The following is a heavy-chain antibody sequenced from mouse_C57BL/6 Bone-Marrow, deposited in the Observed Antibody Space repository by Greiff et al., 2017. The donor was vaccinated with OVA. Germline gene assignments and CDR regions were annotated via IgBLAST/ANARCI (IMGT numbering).Heavy chain of an antibody. V-gene: IGHV1-64*01. Sequence: QVHVKQPGAELVKPGASVKLSCKTSGYTFTSYWMHLVKQRPGQGLEWIGMIHPNSGSTNYNEKFKSKATLTVDKSSSTAYMQLSSLTSEDSAVYYCARGGFYYSNYVGWYFDVWGTGTTVTVSS. J-gene: IGHJ1*03. D-gene: IGHD2-5*01. CDR2: IHPNSGST. CDR1: GYTFTSYW. CDR3: ARGGFYYSNYVGWYFDV.